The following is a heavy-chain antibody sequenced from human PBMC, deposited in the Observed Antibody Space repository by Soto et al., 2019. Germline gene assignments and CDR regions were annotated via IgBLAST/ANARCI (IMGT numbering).Heavy chain of an antibody. Sequence: GGSLRLSCAASGFTFSSYCMHWVRQAPGKGLEWVAVISYDGSNKYYADSVKGRFTISRDNSKNTLYLQMNSLRAEDTAVYYCAKDLGRYFDWLSRYYGMDVWGQGTTVTVSS. CDR1: GFTFSSYC. CDR3: AKDLGRYFDWLSRYYGMDV. D-gene: IGHD3-9*01. V-gene: IGHV3-30*18. CDR2: ISYDGSNK. J-gene: IGHJ6*02.